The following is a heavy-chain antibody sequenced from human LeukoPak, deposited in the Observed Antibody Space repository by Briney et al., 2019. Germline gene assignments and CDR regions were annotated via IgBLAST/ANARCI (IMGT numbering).Heavy chain of an antibody. J-gene: IGHJ4*02. V-gene: IGHV3-23*01. Sequence: GGSLRLSCAASGFTFSSYAMSWARQAPGKGLEWVSAISGSGGSTYYADSVKGRFTISRDNSKNTLYLQMNSLRAEDTAVYYCAKSPLAYCGGDCYSDYWGQGTLVTVSS. CDR3: AKSPLAYCGGDCYSDY. CDR1: GFTFSSYA. CDR2: ISGSGGST. D-gene: IGHD2-21*02.